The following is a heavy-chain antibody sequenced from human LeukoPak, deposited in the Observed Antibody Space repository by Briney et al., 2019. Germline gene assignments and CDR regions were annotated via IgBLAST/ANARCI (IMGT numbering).Heavy chain of an antibody. Sequence: SVKVSCNASGGTFSSYAISWVRQAPGQGLEWMGRIIPILGIANYAQKFQGRVTITADKSTSTAYMELSSLRSEDTAVYYCARAPIRNYDFWTHWGQGTLVTVSS. J-gene: IGHJ4*02. V-gene: IGHV1-69*04. D-gene: IGHD3-3*01. CDR2: IIPILGIA. CDR1: GGTFSSYA. CDR3: ARAPIRNYDFWTH.